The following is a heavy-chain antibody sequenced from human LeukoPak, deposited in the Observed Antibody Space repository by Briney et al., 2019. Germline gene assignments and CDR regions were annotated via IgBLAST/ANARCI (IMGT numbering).Heavy chain of an antibody. V-gene: IGHV4-59*11. CDR3: ASFSSSMDYIDY. CDR1: GGSISSHY. CDR2: IYYSGST. Sequence: PSETLSLTCTVSGGSISSHYWSWIRQPPGKGLEWIGYIYYSGSTNYNPSLKSRVTISVDTSKNQFSLKLSSVTAADTAVYYCASFSSSMDYIDYWGQGTLVTVSS. J-gene: IGHJ4*02. D-gene: IGHD6-6*01.